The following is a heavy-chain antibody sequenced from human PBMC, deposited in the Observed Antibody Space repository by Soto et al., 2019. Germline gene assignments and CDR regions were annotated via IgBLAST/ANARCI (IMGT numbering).Heavy chain of an antibody. Sequence: GGSLRLSCAASGMTFNRNGMHWVRQAPGKGLEWVAVIWYDGSKTAYSDSVKGRFTISRDNAQNSLSLQMNSLRDEDSGVYFCARNVADGHYYMDVWGQGTTVTVS. J-gene: IGHJ6*03. CDR2: IWYDGSKT. V-gene: IGHV3-33*01. CDR1: GMTFNRNG. CDR3: ARNVADGHYYMDV.